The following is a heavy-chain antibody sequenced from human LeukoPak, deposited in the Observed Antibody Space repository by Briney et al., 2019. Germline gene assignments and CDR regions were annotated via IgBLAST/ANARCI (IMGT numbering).Heavy chain of an antibody. V-gene: IGHV3-48*03. J-gene: IGHJ4*02. Sequence: GGSLRLSCAASGFTFSSYEMNWVRQAPGKGLEWVSYISSSGSTIYYADSVKGRFTISRDNAKNSLYLQMNSLRAEDTAVYYCARESSSWDLAAFDYWGQGTLVTGSS. CDR3: ARESSSWDLAAFDY. D-gene: IGHD6-13*01. CDR2: ISSSGSTI. CDR1: GFTFSSYE.